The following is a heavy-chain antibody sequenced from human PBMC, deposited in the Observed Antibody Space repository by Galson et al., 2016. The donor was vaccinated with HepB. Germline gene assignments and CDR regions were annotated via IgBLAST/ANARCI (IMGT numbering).Heavy chain of an antibody. Sequence: SLRLSCAASGFTFSSYAMSWVRQAPGKGLEWVSSIIGAATNSYYADSVEGRFTISRDNSDNTLSLQMNSLRAEDTAVYYCAKVLGAYSFDYWGQGALVTVSS. CDR1: GFTFSSYA. CDR2: IIGAATNS. CDR3: AKVLGAYSFDY. V-gene: IGHV3-23*01. J-gene: IGHJ4*02.